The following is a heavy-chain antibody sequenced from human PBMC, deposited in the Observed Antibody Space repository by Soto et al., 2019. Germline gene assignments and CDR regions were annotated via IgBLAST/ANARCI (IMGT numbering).Heavy chain of an antibody. V-gene: IGHV3-23*01. CDR3: AKDLPRLADWNYLGCFDY. CDR2: ISGSGGST. J-gene: IGHJ4*02. CDR1: GFTFSIYA. Sequence: PGGSLRLSCAASGFTFSIYAMSWVRQAPGKGLEWVSAISGSGGSTYYADSVKGRFTISRDNSKNTLYLQMNSLRAEDTAVYYCAKDLPRLADWNYLGCFDYRGQGSSVIVSS. D-gene: IGHD1-7*01.